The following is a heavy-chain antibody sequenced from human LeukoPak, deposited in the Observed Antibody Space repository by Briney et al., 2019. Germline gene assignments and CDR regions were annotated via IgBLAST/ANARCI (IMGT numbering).Heavy chain of an antibody. CDR3: ARGCRSGGSCYSGPKYFQH. CDR1: GYTFTSYD. D-gene: IGHD2-15*01. CDR2: MNPNSGNT. V-gene: IGHV1-8*01. J-gene: IGHJ1*01. Sequence: ASVKVSCKASGYTFTSYDINWVRQATGQGLEWMGWMNPNSGNTGYAQKFQGRVTMTRNTSISTAYMELSSLRSEDTAVYYCARGCRSGGSCYSGPKYFQHWGQGTLVTVSS.